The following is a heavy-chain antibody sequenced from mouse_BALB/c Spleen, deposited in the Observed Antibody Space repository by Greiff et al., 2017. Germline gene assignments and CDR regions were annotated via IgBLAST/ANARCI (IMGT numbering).Heavy chain of an antibody. Sequence: VQLKQSGPELVKPGASVKMSCKASGYTFTSYVMHWVKQKPGQGLEWIGYINPYNDGTKYNEKFKGKATLTSDKSSSTAYMELSSLTSEDSAVYYCAREGPITTATWFAYWGQGTLVTVSA. CDR2: INPYNDGT. CDR1: GYTFTSYV. J-gene: IGHJ3*01. V-gene: IGHV1-14*01. CDR3: AREGPITTATWFAY. D-gene: IGHD1-2*01.